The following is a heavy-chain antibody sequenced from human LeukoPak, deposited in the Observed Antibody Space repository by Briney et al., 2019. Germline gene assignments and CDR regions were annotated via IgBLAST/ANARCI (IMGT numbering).Heavy chain of an antibody. Sequence: GGSLRLSCAASGFTVSSNYMSWVRQAPGKGLEWVSLISGDGGSTYYADSVKGRFTISRDNSKNSLYLQMNSLRTEDTALYYCAKDIRFGANWFDPWGQGTLVTVSS. CDR1: GFTVSSNY. CDR3: AKDIRFGANWFDP. J-gene: IGHJ5*02. V-gene: IGHV3-43*02. D-gene: IGHD3-10*01. CDR2: ISGDGGST.